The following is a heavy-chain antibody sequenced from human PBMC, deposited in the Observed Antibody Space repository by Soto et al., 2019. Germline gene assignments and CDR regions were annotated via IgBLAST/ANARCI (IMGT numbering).Heavy chain of an antibody. J-gene: IGHJ6*02. CDR1: GFSFSSFA. D-gene: IGHD2-8*01. CDR2: ISGSADST. V-gene: IGHV3-23*01. Sequence: EVQLLESGGGFIHPGGYLRLYCAASGFSFSSFARNWVRQAPGKGLEWVSIISGSADSTCSADTVKSRFTISSANSKRTLTLQITRMRAGVTAVYYCAKTRAAMIYAISGYGMDVWDQVNTVSVSS. CDR3: AKTRAAMIYAISGYGMDV.